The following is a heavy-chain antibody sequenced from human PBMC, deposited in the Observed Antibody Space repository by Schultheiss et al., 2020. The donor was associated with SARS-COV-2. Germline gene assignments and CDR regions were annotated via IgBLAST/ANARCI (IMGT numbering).Heavy chain of an antibody. Sequence: SETLSLTCTVSGGSISSYYWSWIRQPPGKGLEWIGYIYYSGSTNYNPSLKSRVTMSVDTSKNQFSLKLSSVTAADTAVYYCARDHSSSWYYFDYWGQGTLVTVSS. CDR2: IYYSGST. J-gene: IGHJ4*02. CDR1: GGSISSYY. V-gene: IGHV4-59*12. D-gene: IGHD6-13*01. CDR3: ARDHSSSWYYFDY.